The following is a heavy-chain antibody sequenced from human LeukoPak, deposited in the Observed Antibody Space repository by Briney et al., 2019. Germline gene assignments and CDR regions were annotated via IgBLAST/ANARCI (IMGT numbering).Heavy chain of an antibody. CDR1: GGSFSGYY. CDR2: INHSGRT. J-gene: IGHJ6*03. CDR3: ARINYDSSLTGYFYMDV. Sequence: SETLSLTCAVYGGSFSGYYWSWIRQPPGKGLEWIGEINHSGRTKYNPSLKSRVTISVDTSKNQFSLRLSSVTAADTAVYYCARINYDSSLTGYFYMDVWAKGTTVSVSS. V-gene: IGHV4-34*01. D-gene: IGHD3-22*01.